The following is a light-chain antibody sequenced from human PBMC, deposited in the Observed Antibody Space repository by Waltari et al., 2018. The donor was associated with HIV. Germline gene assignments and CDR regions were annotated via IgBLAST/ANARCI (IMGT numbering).Light chain of an antibody. V-gene: IGLV1-51*01. J-gene: IGLJ2*01. CDR3: STWDVSLGAGV. CDR2: DNN. Sequence: QSVLTQPPSVSAAPGQEVTIPCSGSSSNIGSKFVSWSQNVPGAAPKLLSYDNNKRPSGIPDRFSGSKSGTSVTLGITGLQTGDEADYYCSTWDVSLGAGVFGGGTKLTVL. CDR1: SSNIGSKF.